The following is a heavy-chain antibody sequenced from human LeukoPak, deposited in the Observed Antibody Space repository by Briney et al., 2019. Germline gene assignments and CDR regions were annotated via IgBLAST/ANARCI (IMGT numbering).Heavy chain of an antibody. D-gene: IGHD3-3*01. V-gene: IGHV5-51*01. CDR1: GYSFTSYW. J-gene: IGHJ4*02. CDR2: IYPGDSDT. CDR3: ARHDSPRYDFWSGYSPYYFDY. Sequence: GESLKISCKGSGYSFTSYWIGWVRQMPGKGLEWMGIIYPGDSDTRYSPAFQGQATISADKSMRTAYLQWSSLKASDTAMYYCARHDSPRYDFWSGYSPYYFDYWGQGTLVTVSS.